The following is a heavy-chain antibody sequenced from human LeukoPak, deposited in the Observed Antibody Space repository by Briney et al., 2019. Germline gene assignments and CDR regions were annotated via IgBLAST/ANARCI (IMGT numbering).Heavy chain of an antibody. CDR2: IYHSGST. Sequence: SQTLSLTCAVSGGPISSGGYSWSWIRQPPGKGLEWIGYIYHSGSTYYNPSLKSRVTISVDISKNQFSLRLSSVSAADTAVYYCARLRLQYIFDYWGQGALVTVSS. J-gene: IGHJ4*02. D-gene: IGHD4-11*01. V-gene: IGHV4-30-2*05. CDR3: ARLRLQYIFDY. CDR1: GGPISSGGYS.